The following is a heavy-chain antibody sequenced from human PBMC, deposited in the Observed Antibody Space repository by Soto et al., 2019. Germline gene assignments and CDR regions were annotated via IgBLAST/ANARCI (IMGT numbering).Heavy chain of an antibody. V-gene: IGHV1-69*12. CDR3: ARDPAYNQVGYFHL. J-gene: IGHJ2*01. Sequence: QVQLVQSGAEVKKPGSSVKVSCKASGGTFSSYAISWVRQAPGQGLEWMGGIIPIFGTANYAQKFQGRVTITADESTSPSYMELSSLRSEEKAVYFCARDPAYNQVGYFHLWGRGPLVTVSS. D-gene: IGHD1-20*01. CDR2: IIPIFGTA. CDR1: GGTFSSYA.